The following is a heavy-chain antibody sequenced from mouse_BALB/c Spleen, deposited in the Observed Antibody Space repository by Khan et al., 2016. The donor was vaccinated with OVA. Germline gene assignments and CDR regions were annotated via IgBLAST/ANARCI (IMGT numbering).Heavy chain of an antibody. D-gene: IGHD1-1*01. Sequence: EVELVESGGGLVKPGGSLKLSCAASGFTFSNYAMSWVRQTPEKRLEGVATISSGGSFTYYPDSVKGRFTISRDNAKNTLYLQMSSLRSEDTAMFYCARTPGYYDSNYFDYWGQGTTLTVSS. CDR2: ISSGGSFT. CDR1: GFTFSNYA. CDR3: ARTPGYYDSNYFDY. J-gene: IGHJ2*01. V-gene: IGHV5-9-3*01.